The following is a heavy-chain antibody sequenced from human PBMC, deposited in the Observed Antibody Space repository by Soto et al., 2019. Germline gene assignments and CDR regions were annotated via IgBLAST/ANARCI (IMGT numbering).Heavy chain of an antibody. CDR3: ERDLGGIGDPFDN. CDR2: INPTSGGT. V-gene: IGHV1-2*02. CDR1: GYSFTAYY. J-gene: IGHJ4*02. Sequence: QVQLVQSGAEVKKPGASVKVSCKAAGYSFTAYYIHWVRQAPGQGFEWMGWINPTSGGTNYAQKFQGRVTVTRDTSISTAYMELTRLRSDDTAVYYCERDLGGIGDPFDNWGQGTRVTVSS. D-gene: IGHD3-16*01.